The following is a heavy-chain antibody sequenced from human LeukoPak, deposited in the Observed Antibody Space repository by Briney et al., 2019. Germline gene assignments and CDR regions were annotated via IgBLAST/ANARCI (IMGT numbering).Heavy chain of an antibody. Sequence: GESLKISCKGSGYSFTSYWIGWVRQMPGKGLEWMGIIYPGDSDTRYSPSFQGQVTISADKSISTAYLQWSSLKASDTAMYYCARPQGYYYDSSGYFDAFDIWGQGTMVTVSS. CDR3: ARPQGYYYDSSGYFDAFDI. J-gene: IGHJ3*02. D-gene: IGHD3-22*01. CDR2: IYPGDSDT. V-gene: IGHV5-51*01. CDR1: GYSFTSYW.